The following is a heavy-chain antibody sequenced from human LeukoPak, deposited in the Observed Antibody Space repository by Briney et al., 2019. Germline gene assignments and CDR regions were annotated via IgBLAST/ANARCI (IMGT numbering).Heavy chain of an antibody. CDR3: ARQFLSADTAMLY. J-gene: IGHJ4*02. CDR2: INHSGST. CDR1: GGSFSGYC. Sequence: SETLSLTCAVYGGSFSGYCWSWIRQPLGKGLEWIGEINHSGSTNYNPSLKSRVTISVDTSKNQFSLKLSSVTAADTAVYYCARQFLSADTAMLYWGQGALVTVSS. D-gene: IGHD5-18*01. V-gene: IGHV4-34*01.